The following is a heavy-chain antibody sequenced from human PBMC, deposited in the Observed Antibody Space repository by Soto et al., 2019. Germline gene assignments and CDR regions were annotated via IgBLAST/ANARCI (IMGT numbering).Heavy chain of an antibody. J-gene: IGHJ4*02. CDR2: IWYDGSNK. Sequence: QVQLVESGGGVVQPGRSLRLSCAASGFTFSSYGMHWVRQAPGKGLEWVAVIWYDGSNKYYADSVKGRFTISRDNSKNTLYLQMNSLRAEDTDVYYCAREHFSGSYYDYWGQGTLVTVSS. V-gene: IGHV3-33*01. D-gene: IGHD1-26*01. CDR1: GFTFSSYG. CDR3: AREHFSGSYYDY.